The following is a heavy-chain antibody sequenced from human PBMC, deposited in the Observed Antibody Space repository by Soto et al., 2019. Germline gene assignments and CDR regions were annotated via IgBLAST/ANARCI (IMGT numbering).Heavy chain of an antibody. Sequence: GGSLRLSCAASGFTFSDYYMSWIRQAPGKGLEWVSYISSSSSYTNYADSVTGRFTISRDNAKNSLYLQMNSLRAEDTAVYYCARDHHRYSGYDYVDYWGQGTLVTVSS. CDR1: GFTFSDYY. V-gene: IGHV3-11*05. CDR3: ARDHHRYSGYDYVDY. CDR2: ISSSSSYT. D-gene: IGHD5-12*01. J-gene: IGHJ4*02.